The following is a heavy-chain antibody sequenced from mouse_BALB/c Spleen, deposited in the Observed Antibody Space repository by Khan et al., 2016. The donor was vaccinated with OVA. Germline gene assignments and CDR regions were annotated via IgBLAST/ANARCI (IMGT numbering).Heavy chain of an antibody. CDR3: ERGYSMYGSWFAY. D-gene: IGHD2-14*01. CDR2: INTNTGEP. V-gene: IGHV9-3*02. CDR1: GYTFTNYG. J-gene: IGHJ3*01. Sequence: QIQLVQSGPELKKPGETVKISCKASGYTFTNYGMNWVKQAPGKGLKRMGWINTNTGEPTYAEEFKERFAFSLETSARTAYLQLNNSKNDDTATYFCERGYSMYGSWFAYGGQGTLVTVSA.